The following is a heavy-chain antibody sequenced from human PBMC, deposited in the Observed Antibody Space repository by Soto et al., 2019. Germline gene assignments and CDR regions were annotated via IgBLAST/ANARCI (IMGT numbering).Heavy chain of an antibody. Sequence: SETLSLTCTVSGYSVTNHYWSWIRQSPERGLEWIGYVHYSGNTYYHPSLRSRDVMSKDPPNNQYSLTLTSVTAADTAVYFFARLFITSRGMIVFRRSLSDRWGQGTLVTVSS. CDR1: GYSVTNHY. CDR2: VHYSGNT. J-gene: IGHJ5*02. D-gene: IGHD3-16*01. CDR3: ARLFITSRGMIVFRRSLSDR. V-gene: IGHV4-59*02.